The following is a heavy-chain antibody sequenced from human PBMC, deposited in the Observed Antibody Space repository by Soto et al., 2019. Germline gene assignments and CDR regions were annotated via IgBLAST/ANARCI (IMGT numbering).Heavy chain of an antibody. CDR3: SKWSGYGDL. J-gene: IGHJ4*02. V-gene: IGHV3-23*01. CDR1: GFTMSTYS. Sequence: GSLRLSCAASGFTMSTYSVTWVRQAPGKGLEWVSGISVTPGITFYADSVKGRFTISRDSSNNAVYLQMNSLRAEDTAMYFCSKWSGYGDLWGQGTLVTVSS. CDR2: ISVTPGIT. D-gene: IGHD5-12*01.